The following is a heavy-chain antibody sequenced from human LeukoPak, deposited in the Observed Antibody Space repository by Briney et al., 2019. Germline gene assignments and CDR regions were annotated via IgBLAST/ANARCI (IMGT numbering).Heavy chain of an antibody. CDR1: GFTFSSYA. Sequence: PGGSLRLSCAASGFTFSSYAMSWVRQAPGKGLEWVSAISGSGGSTYYADSVKGRFTISRDNSKNTLYLQMNSLRAEDTAVYYWSKDSPQTSSQMYSFDYWGQGTLVTVSS. CDR2: ISGSGGST. D-gene: IGHD6-13*01. J-gene: IGHJ4*02. CDR3: SKDSPQTSSQMYSFDY. V-gene: IGHV3-23*01.